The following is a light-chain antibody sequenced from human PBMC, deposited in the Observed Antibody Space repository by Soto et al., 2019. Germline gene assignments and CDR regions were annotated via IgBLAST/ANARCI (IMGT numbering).Light chain of an antibody. CDR1: QIISNS. CDR3: KQYHNYIT. CDR2: DASN. J-gene: IGKJ4*01. V-gene: IGKV1-5*01. Sequence: DIQVTQSPSTLSASLGDRVTITCRASQIISNSLAWYQQKPGRAPKLLIYDASNSMVGGLESRFSGSGSGNKFTHTISDLQPDDFAPYYGKQYHNYITCGGGNRVE.